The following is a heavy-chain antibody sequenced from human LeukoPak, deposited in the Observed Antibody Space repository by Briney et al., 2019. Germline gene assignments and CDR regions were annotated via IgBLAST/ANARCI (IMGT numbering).Heavy chain of an antibody. V-gene: IGHV1-18*01. CDR2: ISAYNGNT. CDR3: ASSRVGYCSSTSCSDAFDI. J-gene: IGHJ3*02. Sequence: GASVKVSCKASGYTLTSYGISWVRQAPGQGLEWMGWISAYNGNTNYAQKLQGRVTMTTDTSTSTAYMELRSLRSDDTAVYYCASSRVGYCSSTSCSDAFDIWGQGTMVTVSS. CDR1: GYTLTSYG. D-gene: IGHD2-2*01.